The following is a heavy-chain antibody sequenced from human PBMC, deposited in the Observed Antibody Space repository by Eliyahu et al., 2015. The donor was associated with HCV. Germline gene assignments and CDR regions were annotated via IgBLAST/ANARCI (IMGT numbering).Heavy chain of an antibody. D-gene: IGHD3-16*01. V-gene: IGHV1-18*01. CDR2: INTXNGET. CDR1: GYXXPTYA. Sequence: QVQLVQSGAEVXRPGAXVKVSCKASGYXXPTYAIIWVRQAPGQGLEWVGWINTXNGETKYXQKYQGRVTMTADTAKYTASMELRSLRSDDSAVYYCARDYDVGPVYGMDVWGQGTTVIVSS. J-gene: IGHJ6*02. CDR3: ARDYDVGPVYGMDV.